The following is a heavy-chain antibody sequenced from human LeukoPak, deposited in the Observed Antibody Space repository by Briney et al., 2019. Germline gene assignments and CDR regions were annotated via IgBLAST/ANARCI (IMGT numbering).Heavy chain of an antibody. V-gene: IGHV1-2*02. J-gene: IGHJ5*02. CDR3: ARDRGDYYDMWFDP. Sequence: ASVKVSCKASGYTFTGYYMHWVRQAPGQGLEWMGWINPNSGGTNYAQKFQGRVTMTRDTSISTAYMELSRLRSDDTAVYYCARDRGDYYDMWFDPWGQGTLVTVSS. CDR1: GYTFTGYY. CDR2: INPNSGGT. D-gene: IGHD3-22*01.